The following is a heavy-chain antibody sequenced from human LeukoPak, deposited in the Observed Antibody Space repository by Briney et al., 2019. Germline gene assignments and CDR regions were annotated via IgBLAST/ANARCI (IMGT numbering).Heavy chain of an antibody. CDR3: ARGIAAAGEGMDY. V-gene: IGHV4-59*01. CDR1: GGSISSYY. D-gene: IGHD6-13*01. J-gene: IGHJ4*02. CDR2: IYYSGST. Sequence: SETLSLTCTGSGGSISSYYWSWIRQPPGKGLEWIGYIYYSGSTNYNPSLKSRVTISVDTSKNQFSLKLSSVTAADTAVYYCARGIAAAGEGMDYWGQGTLVTVSS.